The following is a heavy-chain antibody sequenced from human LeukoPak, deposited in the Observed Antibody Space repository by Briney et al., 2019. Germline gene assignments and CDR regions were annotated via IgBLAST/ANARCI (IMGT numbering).Heavy chain of an antibody. CDR3: ARDKGRGYCTNGVCYTENWFDP. CDR1: GGTFSSYA. D-gene: IGHD2-8*01. CDR2: IIPIFGTA. Sequence: GASVKVSCKASGGTFSSYAISWVRQAPGQGLEWMGGIIPIFGTANYAQKFQGRVTITADESTSTAYMELSSLRSEDTAVYYCARDKGRGYCTNGVCYTENWFDPWGQGTLVTVSS. V-gene: IGHV1-69*13. J-gene: IGHJ5*02.